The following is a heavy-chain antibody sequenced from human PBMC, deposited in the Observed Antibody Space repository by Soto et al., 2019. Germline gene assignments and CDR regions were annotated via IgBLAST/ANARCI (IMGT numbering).Heavy chain of an antibody. CDR2: VYPGDSDT. CDR1: VNIFTSSL. V-gene: IGHV5-51*01. J-gene: IGHJ4*02. Sequence: LKTSGEGSVNIFTSSLIWLVRQMAEKCQEWKGIVYPGDSDTRYSPSFQSQLTISADTSISTAYLQRTSLKASDAATYYRARHEGDGNYLASWGQGTLVTVSS. D-gene: IGHD3-10*01. CDR3: ARHEGDGNYLAS.